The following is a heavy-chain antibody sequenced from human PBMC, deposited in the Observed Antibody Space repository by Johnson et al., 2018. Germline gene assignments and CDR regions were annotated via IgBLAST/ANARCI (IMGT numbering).Heavy chain of an antibody. J-gene: IGHJ3*01. V-gene: IGHV5-51*01. D-gene: IGHD2-15*01. CDR1: GYSFSNNW. CDR3: ARSGGFNAASDV. Sequence: VQLVQSGAEVKKPGESLKIPCKGSGYSFSNNWIGWVRQMPGKGLEWMGIIYPGNSDTRYSPPVQGQVTMSADKSIRTAYLQWSSLKASDTAMYYCARSGGFNAASDVWGQGTLVTVSA. CDR2: IYPGNSDT.